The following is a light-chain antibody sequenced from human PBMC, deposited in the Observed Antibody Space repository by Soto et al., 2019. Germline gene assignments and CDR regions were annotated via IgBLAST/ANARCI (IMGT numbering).Light chain of an antibody. V-gene: IGKV1-39*01. CDR1: QSISSY. CDR2: AAS. J-gene: IGKJ5*01. CDR3: QQSYSTRIT. Sequence: DIQMTQSPSSLSASVGDRFTITCRSSQSISSYLNWYRQKPGKAPKLLIYAASSLQSGVPSRFSGSGSGTDFTLTISSLQPEDFATYYCQQSYSTRITFGQGTRLEIK.